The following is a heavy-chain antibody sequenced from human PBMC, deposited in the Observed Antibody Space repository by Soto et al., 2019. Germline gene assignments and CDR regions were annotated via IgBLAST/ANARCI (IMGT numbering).Heavy chain of an antibody. Sequence: PSETLSLTCTVSGGSISSYYWSWIRQPPGKGLEWIGYIYYSGSTDYNPSLKSRATISVDTSKNQFSLKLSSVTAADTAVYYCARGVVISPSGWFDPWGQGTLVTVSS. CDR3: ARGVVISPSGWFDP. J-gene: IGHJ5*02. D-gene: IGHD3-3*01. CDR2: IYYSGST. V-gene: IGHV4-59*01. CDR1: GGSISSYY.